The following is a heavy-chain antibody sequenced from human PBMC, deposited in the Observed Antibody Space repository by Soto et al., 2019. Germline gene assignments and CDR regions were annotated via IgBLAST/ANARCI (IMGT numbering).Heavy chain of an antibody. D-gene: IGHD3-22*01. J-gene: IGHJ6*02. Sequence: GASVKVSCKASGGTFSSYAISWVRQAPGQGLEWMGGIIPIIGTANYAQKFQGRVTITADKSTSTAYMELSILRSEDTAVYYCARDNGYYYDSSGQYGMDVWGQGTTVTVSS. CDR1: GGTFSSYA. V-gene: IGHV1-69*06. CDR2: IIPIIGTA. CDR3: ARDNGYYYDSSGQYGMDV.